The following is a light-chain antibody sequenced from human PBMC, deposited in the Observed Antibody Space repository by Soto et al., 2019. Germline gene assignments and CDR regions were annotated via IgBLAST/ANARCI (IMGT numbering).Light chain of an antibody. J-gene: IGKJ2*01. Sequence: EIVLTQSPATLSLSPGERATLSCRASQSVGSFLGWYQQRPGQAPRLLIYDASNRATGIPARFSGSGSGTDFPLTINSLEPEDFAIYYCQQRVNWPLFSFGPGTKLEIK. CDR2: DAS. CDR1: QSVGSF. CDR3: QQRVNWPLFS. V-gene: IGKV3-11*01.